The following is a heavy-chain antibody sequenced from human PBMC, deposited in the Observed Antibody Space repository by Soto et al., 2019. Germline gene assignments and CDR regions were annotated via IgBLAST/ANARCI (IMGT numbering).Heavy chain of an antibody. CDR3: ARGYSNASGYYDSSGYYPTFDY. Sequence: GEINHSGTTNYNPSLKSRVTVSVDTSKNQFSLKLSSVTAADTAVYYCARGYSNASGYYDSSGYYPTFDYWGQGTLVTVSS. D-gene: IGHD3-22*01. CDR2: INHSGTT. J-gene: IGHJ4*02. V-gene: IGHV4-34*01.